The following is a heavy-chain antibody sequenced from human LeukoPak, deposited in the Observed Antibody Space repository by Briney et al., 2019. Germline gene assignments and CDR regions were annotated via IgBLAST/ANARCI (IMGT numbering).Heavy chain of an antibody. Sequence: SQTLSLTCTVSGGSISSGSYYWSWIRQPAGKGLEWIGRIYTSGSTNYNPSLKSRVTISVDTSKNQFSLKLSSVTAADTAVYYCARVTYYYDSSGDFDYWGQGTLVTVSS. CDR1: GGSISSGSYY. V-gene: IGHV4-61*02. J-gene: IGHJ4*02. D-gene: IGHD3-22*01. CDR2: IYTSGST. CDR3: ARVTYYYDSSGDFDY.